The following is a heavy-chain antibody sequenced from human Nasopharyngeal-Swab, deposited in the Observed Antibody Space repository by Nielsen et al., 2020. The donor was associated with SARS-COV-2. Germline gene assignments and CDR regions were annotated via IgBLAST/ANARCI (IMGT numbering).Heavy chain of an antibody. CDR3: ARIGRFFDWLSAYNGMDV. D-gene: IGHD3-9*01. V-gene: IGHV4-59*08. CDR1: GGSISSYY. J-gene: IGHJ6*02. CDR2: IYYSGST. Sequence: SETLSLTCTVSGGSISSYYWSWIRQPPGKGLEWIGYIYYSGSTNYNPSLKSRVTISADTSKNQFSLKLSSVTAADTAVYYCARIGRFFDWLSAYNGMDVWGHGTTVTVSS.